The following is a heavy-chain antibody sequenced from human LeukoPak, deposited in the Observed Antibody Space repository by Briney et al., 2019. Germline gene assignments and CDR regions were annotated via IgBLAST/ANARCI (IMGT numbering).Heavy chain of an antibody. V-gene: IGHV4-39*01. CDR1: GGSISSSSYY. D-gene: IGHD3-22*01. J-gene: IGHJ4*02. Sequence: PSETLSLTCTVSGGSISSSSYYWGWIRQPPGKGLEWIGSIYYSGSTYYNPSLKSRVTISVDTSKNQFSLKLSSVTAADTAVYYCARLSLGYYDSSGLYYFDYWGQGTLVTVSS. CDR2: IYYSGST. CDR3: ARLSLGYYDSSGLYYFDY.